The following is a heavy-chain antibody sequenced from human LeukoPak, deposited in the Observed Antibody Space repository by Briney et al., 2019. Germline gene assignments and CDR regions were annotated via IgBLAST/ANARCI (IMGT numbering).Heavy chain of an antibody. J-gene: IGHJ4*02. D-gene: IGHD3-16*01. CDR1: GFSLSSYG. Sequence: HPGGSLRLSCAASGFSLSSYGLHWVRQGPGKGLEWLAVINYDGSNRYYADSVKGRFTISKDSSENTLYLQMNSLRADDTAMYYCARWGGTRQFYFDYWGQGTLATVSS. CDR3: ARWGGTRQFYFDY. V-gene: IGHV3-33*01. CDR2: INYDGSNR.